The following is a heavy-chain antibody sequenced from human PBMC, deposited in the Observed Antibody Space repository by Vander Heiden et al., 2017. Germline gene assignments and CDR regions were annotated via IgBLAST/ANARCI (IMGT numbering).Heavy chain of an antibody. CDR2: ISASGDT. CDR1: GASIGDYY. D-gene: IGHD4-17*01. V-gene: IGHV4-4*07. CDR3: AKAYDYGDSNFDH. Sequence: QVQLQESGPGLVKPSVTLSLTCTVSGASIGDYYWTWIRQPAGKGLEWIGRISASGDTDYNPSLKSRLTVSLDTSKNQFSLRLISVTAADTAVYYCAKAYDYGDSNFDHWGQGTLVTVSS. J-gene: IGHJ4*02.